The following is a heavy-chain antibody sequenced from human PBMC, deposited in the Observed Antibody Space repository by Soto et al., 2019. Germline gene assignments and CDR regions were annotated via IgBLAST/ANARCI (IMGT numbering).Heavy chain of an antibody. CDR3: ARHTPAISISDH. CDR1: GGSISSSSYY. D-gene: IGHD2-15*01. Sequence: QLQLQESGPGLVKPSETLSLTCTVSGGSISSSSYYWGWIRQPPGKGLEWIGSIYYSGSTYYNPSLKSVATISVDTSKNQFSLKLSSVTAADTAVYYCARHTPAISISDHWGQGTLVTVSS. V-gene: IGHV4-39*01. J-gene: IGHJ4*02. CDR2: IYYSGST.